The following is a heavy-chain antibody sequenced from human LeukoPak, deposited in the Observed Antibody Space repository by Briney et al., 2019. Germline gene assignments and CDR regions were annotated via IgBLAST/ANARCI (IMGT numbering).Heavy chain of an antibody. D-gene: IGHD3/OR15-3a*01. J-gene: IGHJ6*03. V-gene: IGHV1-8*01. CDR2: MNPNSGNI. CDR1: GYTFTSYD. Sequence: ASVTVSCKASGYTFTSYDINWVRQAPGQGLEGMGWMNPNSGNIDYAQKFQGRVTMTKNTSITTAYMELSSLRSEDTAVYYCARALSWTTESYYYMDVWGKGTTVTVSS. CDR3: ARALSWTTESYYYMDV.